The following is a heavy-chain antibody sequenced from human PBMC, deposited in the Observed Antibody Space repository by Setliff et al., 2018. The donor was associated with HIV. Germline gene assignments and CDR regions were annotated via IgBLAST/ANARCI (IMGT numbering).Heavy chain of an antibody. CDR3: AKDRGRGNWLDP. D-gene: IGHD3-16*01. V-gene: IGHV1-69*10. CDR2: IIPIIGIT. J-gene: IGHJ5*02. CDR1: GGTFSSYA. Sequence: WASVKVSCKASGGTFSSYAISWVRQAPGQGLEWMGGIIPIIGITNQAQKFQGRVTITADKSTNTAYMELSSLRSEETAVYYCAKDRGRGNWLDPWGQGTLVTVSS.